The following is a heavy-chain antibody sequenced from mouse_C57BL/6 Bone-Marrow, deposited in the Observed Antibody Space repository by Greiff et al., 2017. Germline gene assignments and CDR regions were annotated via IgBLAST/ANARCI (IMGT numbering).Heavy chain of an antibody. V-gene: IGHV1-9*01. CDR1: GYTFTAYW. CDR2: ILPGSGST. J-gene: IGHJ2*01. CDR3: FYGSSFDY. D-gene: IGHD1-1*01. Sequence: QVQLQQSGAELMKPGASVKLSCKATGYTFTAYWIEWVKQRPGHGLEWIGEILPGSGSTNYNVKFKGKATFTADTSSNTAYMRLSSLTTEDSAIYCCFYGSSFDYWGQGTTLTVSS.